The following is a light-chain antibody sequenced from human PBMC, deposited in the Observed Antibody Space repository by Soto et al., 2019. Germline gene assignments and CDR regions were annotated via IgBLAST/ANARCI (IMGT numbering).Light chain of an antibody. CDR2: GAS. V-gene: IGKV3-15*01. CDR1: QSVSSSY. CDR3: QQYNNWPPLT. J-gene: IGKJ4*01. Sequence: EIVLTQSPGTLSLSPGERATLSCRASQSVSSSYLAWYQQKPGQAPRLLIYGASTRATGIPGRFSGSGSGTEFTLTIGSLQSEDFAVYYCQQYNNWPPLTFGGGTKVDIK.